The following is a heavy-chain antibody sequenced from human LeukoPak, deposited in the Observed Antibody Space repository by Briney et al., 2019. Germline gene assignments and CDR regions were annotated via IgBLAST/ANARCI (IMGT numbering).Heavy chain of an antibody. CDR2: ISGYNGHT. CDR1: GYAFSDHG. D-gene: IGHD5-18*01. V-gene: IGHV1-18*04. Sequence: ASVKVSCTASGYAFSDHGVNWVRQAPGQGLEWMGWISGYNGHTSYAQKFQGRVMVTTDRSTNTAYLELRSLRSDDTAAYYCARVPNPRNTYGYNDKWGQGTLVTVSS. CDR3: ARVPNPRNTYGYNDK. J-gene: IGHJ4*02.